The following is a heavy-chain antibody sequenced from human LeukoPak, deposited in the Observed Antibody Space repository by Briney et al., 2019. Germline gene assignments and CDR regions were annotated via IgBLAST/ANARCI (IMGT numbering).Heavy chain of an antibody. CDR2: ISENGGST. V-gene: IGHV3-23*01. CDR1: GFTFSSYA. CDR3: AKDRKSTFLPVDY. Sequence: GGSLRLSCAASGFTFSSYAMSWVRQAPGKGLEWVSSISENGGSTYYVDSVKGRFTISRDNSKSTLYLQMNTLRVEDTAIYYCAKDRKSTFLPVDYWGHGTLVTVSS. J-gene: IGHJ4*01.